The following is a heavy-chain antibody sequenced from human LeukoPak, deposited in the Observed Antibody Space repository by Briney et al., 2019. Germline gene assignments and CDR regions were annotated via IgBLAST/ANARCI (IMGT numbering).Heavy chain of an antibody. CDR3: ASDFGY. CDR1: GGSISTVY. J-gene: IGHJ4*02. V-gene: IGHV4-4*07. Sequence: SETLSLTCTVSGGSISTVYWTWIRQPAGKGLEWIRLIYTSGSTNYNPSLKSRVTMSVDTSKNQFSLKLTSVTAADTAVYYCASDFGYWGQGTLVTVSS. CDR2: IYTSGST. D-gene: IGHD3-10*01.